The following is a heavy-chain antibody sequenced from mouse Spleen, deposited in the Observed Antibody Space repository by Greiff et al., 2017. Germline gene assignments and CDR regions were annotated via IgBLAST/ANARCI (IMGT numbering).Heavy chain of an antibody. D-gene: IGHD2-3*01. V-gene: IGHV1-54*01. CDR1: GYAFTNYL. J-gene: IGHJ2*01. CDR3: ARVTTMEYFDD. Sequence: VQLQQSGAELVRPGTSVKVSCKASGYAFTNYLIEWVKQRPGQGLEWIGVINPGSGGTNYNEKFKGKATLTADKSSSTAYMQLSSLTSEDSAVYFCARVTTMEYFDDWGQGTTLTVSS. CDR2: INPGSGGT.